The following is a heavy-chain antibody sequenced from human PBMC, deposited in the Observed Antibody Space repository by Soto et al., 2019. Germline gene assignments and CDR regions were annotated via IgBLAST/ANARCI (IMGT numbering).Heavy chain of an antibody. V-gene: IGHV4-59*01. CDR1: GGSISSYY. CDR3: ARTLWEQQRRRSWFDP. CDR2: IYYSGST. Sequence: NPSETLSLTCTVSGGSISSYYWSWIRQPPGKGREWIGYIYYSGSTNYNPSLKSRVTISVDTSKDQFSLKLSSVTAADTAVYYCARTLWEQQRRRSWFDPWGQGTLVTVSS. D-gene: IGHD6-13*01. J-gene: IGHJ5*02.